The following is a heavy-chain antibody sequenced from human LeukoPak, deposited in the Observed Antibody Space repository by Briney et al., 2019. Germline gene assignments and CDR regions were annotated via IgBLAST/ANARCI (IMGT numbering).Heavy chain of an antibody. V-gene: IGHV4-39*02. CDR1: GGSISSSSYY. CDR3: ARDIEQLGNYYFDY. D-gene: IGHD6-13*01. J-gene: IGHJ4*02. CDR2: IYYSGST. Sequence: SETLSLTCTVSGGSISSSSYYWGWIRQPPGKGLEWIGSIYYSGSTYYNPSLKSRVTISVDTSKNQFSLKLSSVTAADTAVYYCARDIEQLGNYYFDYWGQGTLVTVSS.